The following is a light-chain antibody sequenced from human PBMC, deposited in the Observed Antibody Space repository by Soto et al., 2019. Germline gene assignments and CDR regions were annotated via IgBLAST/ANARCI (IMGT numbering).Light chain of an antibody. CDR2: FAS. V-gene: IGKV1-17*02. CDR3: LQHKSFPWT. J-gene: IGKJ1*01. CDR1: QGFRND. Sequence: DIQMTQFPSSLSASVGDRVTITCRASQGFRNDLAWYQQKPGKAPQRLISFASRLDSGVSSRFSGSGSGTEFTLTITNLQPEDFAVYYCLQHKSFPWTFGEGTRVEVK.